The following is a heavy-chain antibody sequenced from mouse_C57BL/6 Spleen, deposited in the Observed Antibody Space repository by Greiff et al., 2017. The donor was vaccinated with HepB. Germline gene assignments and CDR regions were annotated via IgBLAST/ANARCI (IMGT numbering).Heavy chain of an antibody. CDR3: ARSIKIYYEYFDY. V-gene: IGHV1-76*01. Sequence: VQLQQSGAELVRPGASVKLSCKASGYTFTDYYINWVKQRPGQGLEWIARIYPGSGNTYYNEKFKGKATLTAEKSSSTAYMQLSSLTSEDSAVYFCARSIKIYYEYFDYWGQGTTLTVSS. J-gene: IGHJ2*01. CDR1: GYTFTDYY. CDR2: IYPGSGNT. D-gene: IGHD2-4*01.